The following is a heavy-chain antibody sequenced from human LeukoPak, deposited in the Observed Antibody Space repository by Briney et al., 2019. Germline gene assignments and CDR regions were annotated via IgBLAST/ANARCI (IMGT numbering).Heavy chain of an antibody. J-gene: IGHJ4*02. CDR3: ARWSGNILTGLFDF. V-gene: IGHV3-7*01. CDR2: IQQEEIEK. Sequence: GGSLRLSCVASGLSFRAYWMSWVRQAPGKGLEWVANIQQEEIEKYYEDSVKGRFTISRDNAKNSLSLQMNSLRVEDTAVYYCARWSGNILTGLFDFWGQGSLVTVSS. D-gene: IGHD3-9*01. CDR1: GLSFRAYW.